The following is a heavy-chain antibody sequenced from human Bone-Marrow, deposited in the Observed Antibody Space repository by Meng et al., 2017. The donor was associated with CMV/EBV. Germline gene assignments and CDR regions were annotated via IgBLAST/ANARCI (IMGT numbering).Heavy chain of an antibody. CDR2: IYPGDSDT. J-gene: IGHJ4*02. Sequence: SGYSFTSYWIGWVLQLPGKGLEWMGIIYPGDSDTRYSPSFQGQVTISAGKSISTAYLQWSSLKASDTAMYYCARNYYDGSGYYYLFDYWGQGTLVTVSS. D-gene: IGHD3-22*01. V-gene: IGHV5-51*01. CDR3: ARNYYDGSGYYYLFDY. CDR1: GYSFTSYW.